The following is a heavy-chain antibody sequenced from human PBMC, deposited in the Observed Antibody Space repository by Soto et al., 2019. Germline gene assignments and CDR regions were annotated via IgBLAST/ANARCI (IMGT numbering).Heavy chain of an antibody. V-gene: IGHV3-23*01. CDR3: AKHSEYQLVSWFDP. D-gene: IGHD6-13*01. J-gene: IGHJ5*02. Sequence: EVQLLESGGGLVQPGGSLRLSCAASGLTFSDNAMSWVRQSPGKGLEWVSGVSAGGSNTYYADSVKGRFTISRDNSKNTLHLLISSLRAEDTAIYYCAKHSEYQLVSWFDPWGQGTLVTVSS. CDR2: VSAGGSNT. CDR1: GLTFSDNA.